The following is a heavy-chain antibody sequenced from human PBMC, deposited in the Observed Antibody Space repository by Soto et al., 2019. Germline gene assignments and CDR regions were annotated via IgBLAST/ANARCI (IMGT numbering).Heavy chain of an antibody. Sequence: ASVKVSCKASGYTFTSYGISWVRQAPGQGLDWMGWISAYNGNTKYAQDLQGRVTLTTDTSTSTAYMELRSLRSDDTAVYYCARFSGGSYNTYYFYYGMDVWGQGTTVTVSS. J-gene: IGHJ6*02. D-gene: IGHD2-15*01. V-gene: IGHV1-18*01. CDR3: ARFSGGSYNTYYFYYGMDV. CDR2: ISAYNGNT. CDR1: GYTFTSYG.